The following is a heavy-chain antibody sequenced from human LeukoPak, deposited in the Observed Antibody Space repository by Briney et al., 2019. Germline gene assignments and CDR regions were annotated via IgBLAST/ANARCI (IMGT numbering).Heavy chain of an antibody. V-gene: IGHV3-9*01. CDR3: AKGDSYDLYGMDV. CDR1: GFTFDDYA. D-gene: IGHD3-3*01. Sequence: PGRSLRLSCAASGFTFDDYAMHWVRQAPGKGLEWVSGISWNSGSIGYADSVKGRFTISRDNAKNSLHLQMNSLRAEDTALYHCAKGDSYDLYGMDVWGQGTTVTVSS. J-gene: IGHJ6*02. CDR2: ISWNSGSI.